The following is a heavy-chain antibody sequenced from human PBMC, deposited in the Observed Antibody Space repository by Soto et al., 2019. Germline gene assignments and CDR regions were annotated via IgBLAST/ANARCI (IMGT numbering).Heavy chain of an antibody. CDR3: AREGSSRSWPFYYGMDV. D-gene: IGHD6-13*01. CDR2: IYSGGST. J-gene: IGHJ6*02. Sequence: EVQLVESGGGLIQPGGSLRLSCAASGLTVSSNYMSWVRQAPGKGLEWVSVIYSGGSTYYADSVKGRFIISRDNSKNTLYLQTNILRTEDTAVYYCAREGSSRSWPFYYGMDVWGQGTTVTVSS. V-gene: IGHV3-53*01. CDR1: GLTVSSNY.